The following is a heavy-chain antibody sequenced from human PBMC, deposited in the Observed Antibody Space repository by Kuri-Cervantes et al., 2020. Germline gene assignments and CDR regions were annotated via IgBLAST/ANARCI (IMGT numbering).Heavy chain of an antibody. D-gene: IGHD3-22*01. CDR3: ARGPSYYSDGSGHFHTLDH. CDR1: GGTFSSYA. Sequence: KVSCKASGGTFSSYAISWVRQAPGQGLEWMGGIIPIFGALKYAQKFQNRVTITTDEFTSTAYMELSSLRSEDTAVYYCARGPSYYSDGSGHFHTLDHWGQGTLVTVSS. J-gene: IGHJ4*02. CDR2: IIPIFGAL. V-gene: IGHV1-69*05.